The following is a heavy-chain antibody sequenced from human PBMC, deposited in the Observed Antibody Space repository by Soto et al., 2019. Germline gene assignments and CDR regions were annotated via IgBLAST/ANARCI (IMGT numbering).Heavy chain of an antibody. D-gene: IGHD2-8*01. CDR1: GFTFSAYS. CDR2: ITAGSTTI. V-gene: IGHV3-48*02. J-gene: IGHJ5*02. Sequence: GGSLRLSCAASGFTFSAYSMNWVRQAPGKGLEWVSYITAGSTTIYYADSVKGRFTISRDNARNSLFLQMNSLRDEDTAVYYCARDNGMAGSFDPWGQGTLVTVSS. CDR3: ARDNGMAGSFDP.